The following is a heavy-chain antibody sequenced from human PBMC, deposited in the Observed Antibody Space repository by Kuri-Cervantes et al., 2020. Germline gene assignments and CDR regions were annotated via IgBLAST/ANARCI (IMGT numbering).Heavy chain of an antibody. V-gene: IGHV1-46*01. CDR2: INPSGGST. D-gene: IGHD3-22*01. CDR3: ARGLVYYDSSGHQRSAEYFQH. CDR1: GYTFISYG. J-gene: IGHJ1*01. Sequence: ASVKVSCKASGYTFISYGISWVRQAPGRGLEWMGIINPSGGSTSYAQKFQGRVTMTRDTSTSTVYMELSRLRSDDTAVYYCARGLVYYDSSGHQRSAEYFQHWGQGTLVTVSS.